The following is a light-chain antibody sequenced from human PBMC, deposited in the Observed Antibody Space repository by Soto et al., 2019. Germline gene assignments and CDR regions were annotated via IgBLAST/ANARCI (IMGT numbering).Light chain of an antibody. J-gene: IGKJ5*01. Sequence: MNQSPSSLSVSLGESGTITCRASQSISTFLNWYHQKPGNAPDLLIYAASSLQNGVPSRFSGSGSGTDFTLTITGLQPEDFATYYCQQNFSVPLTFGQGTRLDIK. CDR3: QQNFSVPLT. V-gene: IGKV1-39*01. CDR2: AAS. CDR1: QSISTF.